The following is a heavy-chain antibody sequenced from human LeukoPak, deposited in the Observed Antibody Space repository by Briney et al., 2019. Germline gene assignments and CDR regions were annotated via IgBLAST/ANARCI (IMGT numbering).Heavy chain of an antibody. J-gene: IGHJ4*02. Sequence: GGSLRLSCAASGFTFSSYWMTWVRQAPGKGLEWVSGINWNGDSTDYADSVKGLFTVSRDNGQNFLYLHMNSLRAEDTALYYCARDRYYDTSDFLDYWGQGTLVTVSS. D-gene: IGHD3-22*01. CDR1: GFTFSSYW. CDR2: INWNGDST. CDR3: ARDRYYDTSDFLDY. V-gene: IGHV3-20*04.